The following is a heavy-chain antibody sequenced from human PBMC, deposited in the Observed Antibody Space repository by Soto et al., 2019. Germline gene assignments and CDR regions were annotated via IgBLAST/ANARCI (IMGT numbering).Heavy chain of an antibody. CDR1: GFTFSSYS. V-gene: IGHV3-48*01. Sequence: GGSLRLSCAASGFTFSSYSMNWVRQAPGKGLEWVSYISSSSSTIYYADSVKGRFTISRDNAKNSLYLQMNSLRAEDTAVYYCAREIPGYCSGGSCYSSNWFDPWGQGTLVTVSS. CDR3: AREIPGYCSGGSCYSSNWFDP. D-gene: IGHD2-15*01. J-gene: IGHJ5*02. CDR2: ISSSSSTI.